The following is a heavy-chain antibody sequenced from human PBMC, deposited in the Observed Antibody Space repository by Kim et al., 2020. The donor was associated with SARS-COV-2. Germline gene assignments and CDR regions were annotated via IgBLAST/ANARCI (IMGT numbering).Heavy chain of an antibody. J-gene: IGHJ4*02. CDR3: ARAVSGRSGVVISATKTQEVDY. CDR2: IKQDGRER. Sequence: GGSLRLSCAASGFTFSGHSMSWVRQAPGKGLVWVANIKQDGRERYYVDSVKGRFIISRDNADNSLYLQMNSLRAEDTAIYYCARAVSGRSGVVISATKTQEVDYWGQGTLVTVSS. CDR1: GFTFSGHS. D-gene: IGHD2-2*01. V-gene: IGHV3-7*01.